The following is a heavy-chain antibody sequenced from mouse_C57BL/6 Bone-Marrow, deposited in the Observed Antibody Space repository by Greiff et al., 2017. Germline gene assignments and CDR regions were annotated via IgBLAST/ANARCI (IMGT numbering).Heavy chain of an antibody. V-gene: IGHV1-61*01. Sequence: QVQLQQPGAELVRPGSSVKLSCKASGYTFTSYWMDWVKQRPGQGLEWIGNIYPSDSETHYNQKFKDKATLTVDKSSSTAYMQLSSLTSEDAAVYYCAGGCDGGSYYWDFDVWGKGTTVTVSS. CDR1: GYTFTSYW. CDR3: AGGCDGGSYYWDFDV. D-gene: IGHD1-1*02. CDR2: IYPSDSET. J-gene: IGHJ1*03.